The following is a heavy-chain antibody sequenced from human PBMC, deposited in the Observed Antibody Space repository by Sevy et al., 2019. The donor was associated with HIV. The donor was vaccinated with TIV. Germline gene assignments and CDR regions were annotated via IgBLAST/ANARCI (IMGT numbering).Heavy chain of an antibody. D-gene: IGHD4-4*01. V-gene: IGHV4-30-4*01. CDR2: IYYSGLT. CDR1: GGSISSGDYN. J-gene: IGHJ4*02. CDR3: ARSYSDYSNALAFVY. Sequence: SETLSLTCTVSGGSISSGDYNWNWIRQPPGKGLEWIGYIYYSGLTYYNPSLKSRITLSVDTSENQFSLTLSSVTAADTAVYYCARSYSDYSNALAFVYWGQGTLVTVSS.